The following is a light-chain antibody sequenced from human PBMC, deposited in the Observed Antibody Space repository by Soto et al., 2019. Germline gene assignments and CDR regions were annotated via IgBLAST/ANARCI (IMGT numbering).Light chain of an antibody. V-gene: IGLV6-57*04. Sequence: NFMLTQPHSVSESPGKTVTISCTRSSGSIASNYVQWYHQRPGSAPTPVIYEDNERPSGVPDRFSGSIDTSSNSASLTISGLKTDDEADYFCQFDHSGNVVCGGGTKVTVL. J-gene: IGLJ2*01. CDR2: EDN. CDR1: SGSIASNY. CDR3: QFDHSGNVV.